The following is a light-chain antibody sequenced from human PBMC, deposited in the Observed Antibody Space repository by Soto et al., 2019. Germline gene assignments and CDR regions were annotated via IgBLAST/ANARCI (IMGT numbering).Light chain of an antibody. CDR1: QSVSSSY. CDR3: DQYDRSPPWT. Sequence: EIVLTQSPGTLSLSPGERATLSCRASQSVSSSYLAWYQQKPGQAPRLLIYGASTRPTGIPDRFSGSGSGTALTIIISRLEPEDFGLYCGDQYDRSPPWTVGQGTKVEIK. CDR2: GAS. J-gene: IGKJ1*01. V-gene: IGKV3-20*01.